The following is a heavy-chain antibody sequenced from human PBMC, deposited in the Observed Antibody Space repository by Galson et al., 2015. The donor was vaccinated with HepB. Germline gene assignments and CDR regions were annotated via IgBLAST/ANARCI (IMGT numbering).Heavy chain of an antibody. D-gene: IGHD2-8*01. CDR2: ISPYDGNT. CDR1: GYNFSDYG. V-gene: IGHV1-18*04. J-gene: IGHJ5*02. Sequence: SVKVSCKASGYNFSDYGINWVRQAPGQGLEWIGWISPYDGNTSYRQKFQGRVTMTTEASTATVYMDVRSLSSDDTALYFCARDAWPLGPAVGEVSAPWGQGTLVIVSS. CDR3: ARDAWPLGPAVGEVSAP.